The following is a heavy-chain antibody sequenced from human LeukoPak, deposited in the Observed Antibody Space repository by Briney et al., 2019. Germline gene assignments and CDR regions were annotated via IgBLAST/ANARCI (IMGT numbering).Heavy chain of an antibody. J-gene: IGHJ4*02. CDR3: AREEGVCSSTSCYPFDY. CDR1: GLTFSNYG. Sequence: ASVKVSCKASGLTFSNYGITWVRQAPGQGLEWVGWISAYDGNTNYAQKFQGRVTMTTDTSTSTAYMELSSLRSEDTAVYYCAREEGVCSSTSCYPFDYWGQGTLVTVSS. V-gene: IGHV1-18*01. D-gene: IGHD2-2*01. CDR2: ISAYDGNT.